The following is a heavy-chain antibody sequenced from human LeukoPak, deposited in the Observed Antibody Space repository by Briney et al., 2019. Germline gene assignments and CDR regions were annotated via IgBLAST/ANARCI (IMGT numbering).Heavy chain of an antibody. V-gene: IGHV3-33*01. Sequence: GGSLRLSCAASGFTFSNYGMHWLRQAPGKGLEWVAVIWYDGSKTYYADSVKGRFTISRDNSKNTLYLQMSSLRAEDTAVYYCARDRYYGSENYYYYYYMDVWGKGTTVTVSS. CDR3: ARDRYYGSENYYYYYYMDV. D-gene: IGHD3-10*01. J-gene: IGHJ6*03. CDR1: GFTFSNYG. CDR2: IWYDGSKT.